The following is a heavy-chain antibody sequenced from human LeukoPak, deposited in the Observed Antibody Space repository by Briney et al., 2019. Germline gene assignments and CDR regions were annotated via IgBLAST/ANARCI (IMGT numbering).Heavy chain of an antibody. CDR2: IYHSGST. CDR3: ARDSVVVPAAPYYYYYYYMDV. Sequence: SETLSLTCTVSGGSISSGGYYWSWIRQPPGKGLEWIGYIYHSGSTYYSPSLKSRVTISVDRSKNQFSLKLSSVTAADTAVYYCARDSVVVPAAPYYYYYYYMDVWGKGTTVTVSS. V-gene: IGHV4-30-2*01. D-gene: IGHD2-2*01. J-gene: IGHJ6*03. CDR1: GGSISSGGYY.